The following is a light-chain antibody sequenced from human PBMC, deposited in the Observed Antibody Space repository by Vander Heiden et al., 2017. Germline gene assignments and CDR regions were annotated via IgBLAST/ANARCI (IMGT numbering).Light chain of an antibody. CDR1: QGISSA. CDR3: QQFNTYPLT. V-gene: IGKV1-13*02. J-gene: IGKJ4*01. Sequence: AIQLTQSPSPLSASVGDRVTITSRASQGISSALAWYQQRPEKTPQVLIYAASTLTSVVPLWFSGSGSGTDFTLTISSLQPEDFATYFCQQFNTYPLTFGGGTKVEIK. CDR2: AAS.